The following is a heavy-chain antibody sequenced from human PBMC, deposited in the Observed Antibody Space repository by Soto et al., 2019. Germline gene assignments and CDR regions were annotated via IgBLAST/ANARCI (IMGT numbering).Heavy chain of an antibody. D-gene: IGHD6-13*01. CDR1: GASISSFN. CDR2: LNIAGTS. Sequence: SETLSLTCSVSGASISSFNWNWVRQPAGKGPEWVGRLNIAGTSNNNPSLKSRITMSMDTSKNQISLHLRSVTAADTGIYYCARERGEYTSSWFWYFSHWGHGTLVTVSS. J-gene: IGHJ2*01. V-gene: IGHV4-4*07. CDR3: ARERGEYTSSWFWYFSH.